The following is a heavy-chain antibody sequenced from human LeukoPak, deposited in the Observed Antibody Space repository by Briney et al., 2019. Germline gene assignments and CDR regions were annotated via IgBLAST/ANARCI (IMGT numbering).Heavy chain of an antibody. V-gene: IGHV1-2*02. J-gene: IGHJ4*02. CDR2: NNPNSGGT. Sequence: GASVKVSCKPSGYTFTGYYMHWVRQAPGQGLEWMGWNNPNSGGTNYAQKFQGRVTMTRDTSISTAYMELSRLRSDDTAVYYCARTFTRYFDWLPYYWGQGTLVTVSS. CDR1: GYTFTGYY. CDR3: ARTFTRYFDWLPYY. D-gene: IGHD3-9*01.